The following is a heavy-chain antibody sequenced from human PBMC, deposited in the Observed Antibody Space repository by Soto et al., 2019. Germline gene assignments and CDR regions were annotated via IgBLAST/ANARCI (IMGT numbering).Heavy chain of an antibody. CDR2: ISSSGSTI. V-gene: IGHV3-11*01. D-gene: IGHD4-17*01. CDR3: ARDGGTVTTNYYYYGMDV. J-gene: IGHJ6*02. CDR1: GFTFSDYY. Sequence: QVQLVESGGGLVKPGWSLRLSCAASGFTFSDYYMSWIRQAPGKGLEWISYISSSGSTIYFADSVKGRFTISRDNAKNSLYLQMNSLRAEDMAVYYCARDGGTVTTNYYYYGMDVWGQGTTVTVSS.